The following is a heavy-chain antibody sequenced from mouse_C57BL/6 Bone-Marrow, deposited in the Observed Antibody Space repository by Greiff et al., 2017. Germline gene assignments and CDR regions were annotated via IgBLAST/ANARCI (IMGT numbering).Heavy chain of an antibody. CDR1: YFAFLASA. CDR3: ARAFTTVVATPNAY. Sequence: LVESGAELVRPGSSVKLSCKDSYFAFLASAMHWVKQRPGHGLEWIGSFTMYSDATEYSENFKGKATLTANTSSSTAYMELSSLTSEDSAVYYCARAFTTVVATPNAYWGQGTLVTVSA. D-gene: IGHD1-1*01. CDR2: FTMYSDAT. V-gene: IGHV1-49*01. J-gene: IGHJ3*01.